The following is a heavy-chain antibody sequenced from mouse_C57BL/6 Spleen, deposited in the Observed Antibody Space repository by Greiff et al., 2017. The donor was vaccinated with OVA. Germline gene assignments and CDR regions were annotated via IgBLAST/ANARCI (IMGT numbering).Heavy chain of an antibody. CDR2: ISSGGSYT. CDR1: GFTFSSYG. CDR3: ARRGWLLRSWYFDV. D-gene: IGHD2-3*01. J-gene: IGHJ1*03. Sequence: EVKLMESGGDLVKPGGSLKLSCAASGFTFSSYGMSWVRQTPDKRLEWVATISSGGSYTYYPDSVKGRFTISRDNAKNTLYLQMSSLKSEDTAMYYCARRGWLLRSWYFDVWGTGTTVTVSS. V-gene: IGHV5-6*02.